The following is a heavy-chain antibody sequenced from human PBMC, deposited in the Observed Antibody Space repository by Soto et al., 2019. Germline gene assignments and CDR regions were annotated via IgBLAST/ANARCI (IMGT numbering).Heavy chain of an antibody. J-gene: IGHJ5*01. CDR3: ARDPFYGWFDS. CDR2: MNPDSGDT. CDR1: GHTLASYD. Sequence: QVQLVQSGAEVRKPGASVKVSCKASGHTLASYDINWVRQATGQGLEWMGWMNPDSGDTGYAQKFQGRVNMTWDSSITTAYMELSSLRSDDTAVYYCARDPFYGWFDSGGQGTLVTVSS. V-gene: IGHV1-8*01. D-gene: IGHD3-16*01.